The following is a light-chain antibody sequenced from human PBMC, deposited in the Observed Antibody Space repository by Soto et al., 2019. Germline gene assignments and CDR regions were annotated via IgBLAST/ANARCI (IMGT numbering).Light chain of an antibody. CDR3: QQYNNWPLT. Sequence: EIVMTQSPATLSVSPGDRATLSCRASQSVDNDLAWYQQKPGQPPRLLIYDASTSATGIPARFSGSQSGTEFTLTISILLSEDFAVYSCQQYNNWPLTFGGGTKVEIK. V-gene: IGKV3D-15*01. J-gene: IGKJ4*01. CDR2: DAS. CDR1: QSVDND.